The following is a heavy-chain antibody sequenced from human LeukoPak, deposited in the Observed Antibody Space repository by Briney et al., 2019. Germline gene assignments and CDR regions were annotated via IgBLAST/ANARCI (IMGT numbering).Heavy chain of an antibody. J-gene: IGHJ4*02. V-gene: IGHV4-38-2*01. CDR3: ARGPEQYYYDSSRYYYGKSYFDY. CDR1: GYSIRRGYY. CDR2: IYHSGST. Sequence: SETLSLTCAVSGYSIRRGYYWGWIRQPPGKGLEWIGSIYHSGSTYYNPSLKSRVTISVDTSKNQFSLKLSSVTAADTAVYYSARGPEQYYYDSSRYYYGKSYFDYWGQGTLVTVSS. D-gene: IGHD3-22*01.